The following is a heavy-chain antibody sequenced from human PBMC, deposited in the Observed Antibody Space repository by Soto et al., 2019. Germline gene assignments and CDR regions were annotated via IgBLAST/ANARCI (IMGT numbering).Heavy chain of an antibody. CDR1: GFTFRRDG. V-gene: IGHV3-30*18. CDR2: ISYDGRNR. CDR3: AKDRSNSWTFDY. Sequence: QVRLVESGGGVVQPGKSLRLSCAASGFTFRRDGMHWVRLAQGRGLEWVAVISYDGRNRYYADSVKGRFAISRDDSKNTLYMQMNSLRADDTAVYYCAKDRSNSWTFDYWGLGTLFTVSS. J-gene: IGHJ4*01. D-gene: IGHD6-13*01.